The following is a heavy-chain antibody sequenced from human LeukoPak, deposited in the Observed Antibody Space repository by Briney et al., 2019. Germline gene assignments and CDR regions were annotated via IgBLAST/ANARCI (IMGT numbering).Heavy chain of an antibody. D-gene: IGHD3-16*02. CDR2: IKQDGSEK. J-gene: IGHJ4*02. Sequence: AGGSLRLSCAASGFTVSSNYMSWVRQAPGKGLEWVANIKQDGSEKYYVDSVKGRFTISRDNAKNSLYLQMNSLRAEDTAVYYCARGDYVWGSYRSYYFDYWGQGTLVTVSS. CDR1: GFTVSSNY. CDR3: ARGDYVWGSYRSYYFDY. V-gene: IGHV3-7*01.